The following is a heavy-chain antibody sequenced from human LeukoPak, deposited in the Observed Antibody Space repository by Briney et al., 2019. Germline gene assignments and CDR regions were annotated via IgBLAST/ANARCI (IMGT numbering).Heavy chain of an antibody. D-gene: IGHD2-2*01. V-gene: IGHV3-9*01. J-gene: IGHJ4*02. CDR3: AKDLGGQRPYHFDF. CDR1: GFTFSSYW. CDR2: ISWNSRDI. Sequence: GGSLRLSCAASGFTFSSYWMSWVRQAPGTGLEWVSGISWNSRDIDYADSVRGRFTISRDNAKNSLYLQMNSLRAEDTALFYCAKDLGGQRPYHFDFWGQGTLVTVSS.